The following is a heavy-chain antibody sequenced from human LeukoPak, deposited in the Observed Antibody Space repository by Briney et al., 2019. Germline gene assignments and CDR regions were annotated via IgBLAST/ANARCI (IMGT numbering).Heavy chain of an antibody. CDR2: IYTVESHT. CDR1: GYTSTSYW. D-gene: IGHD3-22*01. CDR3: ARSNTGDRSGDYRYFYL. J-gene: IGHJ2*01. Sequence: GESLKISSEGSGYTSTSYWIGWIRQMPGKGPEWIGMIYTVESHTRYTPSFHGQVTISGDKSINTAYLQWNSLEASDTAMDYCARSNTGDRSGDYRYFYLWGRGTLVTVPS. V-gene: IGHV5-51*01.